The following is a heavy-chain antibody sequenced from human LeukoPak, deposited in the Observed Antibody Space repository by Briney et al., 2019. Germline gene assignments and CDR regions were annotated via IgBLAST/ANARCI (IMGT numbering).Heavy chain of an antibody. Sequence: GESLKISCKGSGYSFTSSWIGWVRQMPGKGLEWMVIIYPGASDTRYSPSFQGQVTISVDKSITTAYLQWSSLKASDTAMYYCARDMAAAGTDVFDYWGQGTLVTVSA. J-gene: IGHJ4*02. CDR2: IYPGASDT. D-gene: IGHD6-13*01. V-gene: IGHV5-51*01. CDR1: GYSFTSSW. CDR3: ARDMAAAGTDVFDY.